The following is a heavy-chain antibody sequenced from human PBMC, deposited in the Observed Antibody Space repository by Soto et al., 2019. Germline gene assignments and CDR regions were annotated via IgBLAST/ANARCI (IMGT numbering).Heavy chain of an antibody. J-gene: IGHJ3*02. CDR3: ARGYGAFDI. D-gene: IGHD5-18*01. CDR2: ISGRSAYS. CDR1: GFTFSDYY. V-gene: IGHV3-11*06. Sequence: QVHLVESGGGLVQPGGSLRLSCAASGFTFSDYYMSWIRQAPGKGLEWVSYISGRSAYSNYADSVKGRFSISRDDAKNSLYLQMNSLRAEDTALYYCARGYGAFDIWGQGTMVTVSS.